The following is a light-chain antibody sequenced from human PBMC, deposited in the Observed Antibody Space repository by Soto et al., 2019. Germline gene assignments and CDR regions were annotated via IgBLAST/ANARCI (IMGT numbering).Light chain of an antibody. CDR2: AAS. J-gene: IGKJ1*01. CDR1: QGISSY. V-gene: IGKV1-8*01. Sequence: IQMSKSPSTLSAYTGDRVTITCRASQGISSYLAWYQQKPGKAPELLIYAASTLQSGVPSRFSGSGSGTDFTLTISCLQSEDFATYYCQQYYSFPTTFGQVTNVDIK. CDR3: QQYYSFPTT.